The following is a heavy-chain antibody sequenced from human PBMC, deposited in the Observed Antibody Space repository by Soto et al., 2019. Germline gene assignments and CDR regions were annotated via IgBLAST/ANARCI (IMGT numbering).Heavy chain of an antibody. D-gene: IGHD3-22*01. V-gene: IGHV3-73*01. CDR1: GSTFSGSA. CDR2: IRSKANSYAT. CDR3: TRYYYDSSGNLYFDY. J-gene: IGHJ4*02. Sequence: GGSLRLSCAASGSTFSGSAMHWVRQASGKGLEWVGRIRSKANSYATAYAASVKGRFTISRDDSKNTAYLQMNSLKTEDTAVYYCTRYYYDSSGNLYFDYWGQGTLVTVSS.